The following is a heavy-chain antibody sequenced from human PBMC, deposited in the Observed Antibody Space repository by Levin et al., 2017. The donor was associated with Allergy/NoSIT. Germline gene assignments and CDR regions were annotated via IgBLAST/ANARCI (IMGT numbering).Heavy chain of an antibody. V-gene: IGHV3-33*01. CDR2: IWYDGSNK. D-gene: IGHD2-15*01. CDR1: GFTFSSYG. CDR3: ARGVVAARGYYYYYYGMDV. Sequence: GGSLRLSCAASGFTFSSYGMHWVRQAPGKGLEWVAVIWYDGSNKYYADSVKGRFTISRDNSKNTLYLQMNSLRAEDTAVYYCARGVVAARGYYYYYYGMDVWGQGTTVTVSS. J-gene: IGHJ6*02.